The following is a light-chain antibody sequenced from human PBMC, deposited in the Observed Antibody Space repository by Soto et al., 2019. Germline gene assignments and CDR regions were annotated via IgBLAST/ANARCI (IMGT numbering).Light chain of an antibody. V-gene: IGKV4-1*01. J-gene: IGKJ4*01. CDR2: WAS. Sequence: DIVMTQSPDSLALSLGERATMNCKSSQSVLYSSDNKNYLAWYQHKPGQPPKLLIYWASTRESGVPDRFSGSGSGTDFTLTVSGMQSDDVAVYYCDKYYTTPRLTFGGGTRIEI. CDR1: QSVLYSSDNKNY. CDR3: DKYYTTPRLT.